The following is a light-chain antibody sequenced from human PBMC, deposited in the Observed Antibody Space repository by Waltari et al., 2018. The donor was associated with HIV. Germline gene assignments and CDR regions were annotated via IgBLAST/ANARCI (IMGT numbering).Light chain of an antibody. V-gene: IGLV2-11*01. Sequence: SALTQPRPVSGSPGQSVTISCTGTSSDVGGYNYASWYQQNPGKAPEFIIYDVPKRPSGVPDRFSGSKSGNTASLTISGLQAEDEADYYCCSYAGNYPVLFGGGTKLTVL. CDR2: DVP. CDR3: CSYAGNYPVL. CDR1: SSDVGGYNY. J-gene: IGLJ3*02.